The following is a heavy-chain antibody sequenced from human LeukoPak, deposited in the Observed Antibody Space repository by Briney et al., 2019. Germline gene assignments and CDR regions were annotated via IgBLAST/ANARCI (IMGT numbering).Heavy chain of an antibody. CDR2: IIPIFGTA. CDR3: ASLSTYSSSPRSIYYFDY. CDR1: GGTFSSYA. J-gene: IGHJ4*02. V-gene: IGHV1-69*13. D-gene: IGHD6-6*01. Sequence: SVKVSCKASGGTFSSYAISWVRQAPGQGLEWMGGIIPIFGTANYAQKFQGRVTITADESTSTAYMELSSLRSEDTAVYYCASLSTYSSSPRSIYYFDYWGQGTLVTVSS.